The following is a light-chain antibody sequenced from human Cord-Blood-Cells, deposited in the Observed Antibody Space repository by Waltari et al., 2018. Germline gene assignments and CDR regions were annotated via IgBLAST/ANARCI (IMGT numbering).Light chain of an antibody. CDR3: CSYAGSYTLV. J-gene: IGLJ2*01. CDR2: DVS. V-gene: IGLV2-11*01. Sequence: QSALTQPRSVSGSPGQSVTISCTGTSSDVGGYNYVSWYQQHPGKAPKLMIYDVSNRPSGVPDRFSGSTSGKTASLTISELQAEDEADYYCCSYAGSYTLVFGGGTKLTVL. CDR1: SSDVGGYNY.